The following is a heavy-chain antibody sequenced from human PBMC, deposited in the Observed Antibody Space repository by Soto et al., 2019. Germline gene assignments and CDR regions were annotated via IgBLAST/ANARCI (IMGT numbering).Heavy chain of an antibody. CDR2: ISSSGSTI. Sequence: SLRLSCAASGFTFSSYEMNWVRQAPGKGLEWVSYISSSGSTIYYADSVKGRFTISRDNAKNSLYLQMNSLRAEDTAVYYCAREFCSGGNCYTYYFDPWGQGITVTVYS. D-gene: IGHD2-15*01. V-gene: IGHV3-48*03. J-gene: IGHJ5*02. CDR3: AREFCSGGNCYTYYFDP. CDR1: GFTFSSYE.